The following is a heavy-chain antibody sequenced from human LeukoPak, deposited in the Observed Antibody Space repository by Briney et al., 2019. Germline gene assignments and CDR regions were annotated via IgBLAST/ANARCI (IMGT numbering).Heavy chain of an antibody. V-gene: IGHV3-48*01. J-gene: IGHJ4*02. Sequence: PGGSLRLSCAASGFTFSDYSMNWVRQAPGKGLEWISYIGIDSGNTNYADSVKGRFTISGDKAKNSLYLQMNSLRFEDTPVYYCARDYKYAFDNWGQGTLVTVSS. CDR3: ARDYKYAFDN. CDR1: GFTFSDYS. D-gene: IGHD5-24*01. CDR2: IGIDSGNT.